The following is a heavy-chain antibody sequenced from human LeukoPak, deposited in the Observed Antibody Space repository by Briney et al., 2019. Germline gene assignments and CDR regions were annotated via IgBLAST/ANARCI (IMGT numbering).Heavy chain of an antibody. CDR2: ISGGGGST. V-gene: IGHV3-23*01. CDR1: GFTFTSYS. Sequence: GGSLRLSCAASGFTFTSYSMNWVRQAPGKGLEWVSTISGGGGSTYYADSVKGRFTISRDDSKNTLYLQVNSLRAEDTAVYYCAKGGKWDVTPFDYWGQGTLVTVSS. D-gene: IGHD1-26*01. J-gene: IGHJ4*02. CDR3: AKGGKWDVTPFDY.